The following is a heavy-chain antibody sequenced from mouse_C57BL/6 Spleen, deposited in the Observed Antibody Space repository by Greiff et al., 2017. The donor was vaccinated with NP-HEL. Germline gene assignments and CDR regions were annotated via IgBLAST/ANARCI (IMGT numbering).Heavy chain of an antibody. V-gene: IGHV1-15*01. Sequence: VHLVESGAELVRPGASVTLSCKASGYTFTDYEMHWVKQTPVHGLEWIGAIDPETGGTAYNQKFKGKAILTADKSSSTAYMELRSRTSEDSAVYYCTSSYYSNYAAYWGQGTLVTVSA. D-gene: IGHD2-5*01. CDR1: GYTFTDYE. J-gene: IGHJ3*01. CDR3: TSSYYSNYAAY. CDR2: IDPETGGT.